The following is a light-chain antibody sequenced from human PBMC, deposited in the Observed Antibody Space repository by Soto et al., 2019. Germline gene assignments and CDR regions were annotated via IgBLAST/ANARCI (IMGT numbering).Light chain of an antibody. CDR1: QSVSSN. Sequence: EIMLTQSQATLSVSPGERATLSCLASQSVSSNLAWYQQKPGQAPRLLICGASTRATGIPARFSGSGSGTEFTLTISSLQSEDFAVYYCQQYNNWPPVTFGQGTKVDIK. CDR2: GAS. V-gene: IGKV3-15*01. J-gene: IGKJ1*01. CDR3: QQYNNWPPVT.